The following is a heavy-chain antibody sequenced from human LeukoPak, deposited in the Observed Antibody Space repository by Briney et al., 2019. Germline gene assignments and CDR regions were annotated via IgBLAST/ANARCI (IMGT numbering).Heavy chain of an antibody. D-gene: IGHD3-16*02. CDR3: ARGLFPVNWYLDL. J-gene: IGHJ2*01. V-gene: IGHV4-59*01. Sequence: SETLSLTCTVSGGSISSYYWSWIRQPPGKGLEWIGYIYYSGSTNYNPSLKSRVTISVDTSKNQFSLKLSSVTAADTAVYYCARGLFPVNWYLDLWGRGTLVTVSS. CDR2: IYYSGST. CDR1: GGSISSYY.